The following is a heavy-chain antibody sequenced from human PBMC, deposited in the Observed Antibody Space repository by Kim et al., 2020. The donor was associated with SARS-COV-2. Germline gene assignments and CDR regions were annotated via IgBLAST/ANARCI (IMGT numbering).Heavy chain of an antibody. CDR3: ARARGWLRFTLEDC. CDR2: INPSGGGT. J-gene: IGHJ4*02. V-gene: IGHV1-46*01. D-gene: IGHD5-12*01. Sequence: ASVKVSCKASGYTFTSYYMHWVRQAPGQGLEWMGMINPSGGGTSYAQKFQGRVTMTRDTSTSTVYMELSSLRFEYTAVYYCARARGWLRFTLEDCWGQGTLVTVSS. CDR1: GYTFTSYY.